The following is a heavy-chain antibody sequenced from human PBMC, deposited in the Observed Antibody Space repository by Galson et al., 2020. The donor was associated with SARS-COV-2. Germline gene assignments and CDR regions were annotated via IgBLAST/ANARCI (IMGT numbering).Heavy chain of an antibody. CDR3: ARDGLYCSSTSCSNYYYYGMDV. Sequence: ASVKVSCKASGYTFTSYAMHWVRQAPGQRLEWMGWINAGNGNTKYSQKFQGRVTITRDTSASTAYMELSSLRSEDTAVYYCARDGLYCSSTSCSNYYYYGMDVWGQGTTVTVSS. J-gene: IGHJ6*02. CDR2: INAGNGNT. V-gene: IGHV1-3*01. CDR1: GYTFTSYA. D-gene: IGHD2-2*01.